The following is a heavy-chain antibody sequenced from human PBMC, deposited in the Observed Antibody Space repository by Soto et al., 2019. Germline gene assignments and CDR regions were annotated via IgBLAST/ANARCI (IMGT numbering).Heavy chain of an antibody. D-gene: IGHD1-26*01. Sequence: EGQLVESGGDLVKPGGSLRVTCEASGFTFSNAWMGWVRQAPGKGPEWVARIKSISDGGTTDYGAPVKDRFTISRDDSKKSLNLQMNSLKTEDTALYYCTKAPYFTLWGQGTLVTVSS. CDR2: IKSISDGGTT. V-gene: IGHV3-15*01. CDR3: TKAPYFTL. CDR1: GFTFSNAW. J-gene: IGHJ4*02.